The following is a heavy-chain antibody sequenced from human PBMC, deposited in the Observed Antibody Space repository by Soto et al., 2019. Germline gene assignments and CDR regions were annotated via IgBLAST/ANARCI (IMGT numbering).Heavy chain of an antibody. CDR3: ARRPLVRGIIPYYFDS. Sequence: PSETLSLTCTVSGGSINNSSFYWGWVRQPPGKRLYWIGSIYYSGSAYYIPSLKSRLTISVDTSKNQFSLNLSSVTAADTAVYFCARRPLVRGIIPYYFDSWGQGTLVTVSS. CDR2: IYYSGSA. J-gene: IGHJ4*02. D-gene: IGHD3-10*01. CDR1: GGSINNSSFY. V-gene: IGHV4-39*01.